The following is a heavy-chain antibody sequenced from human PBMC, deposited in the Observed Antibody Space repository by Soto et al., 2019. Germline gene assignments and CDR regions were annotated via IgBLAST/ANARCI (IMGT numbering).Heavy chain of an antibody. V-gene: IGHV3-21*01. J-gene: IGHJ6*04. CDR2: ISSSSSYI. D-gene: IGHD3-3*01. CDR3: GRDRRTRITIFGAYGMDV. Sequence: PGGSLRLSCAASGFTFSSYSMNWVRQAPGKWLEWVSSISSSSSYIYYADSVKGRFTISRDNAKNSLYLQMNSLRAEDTAVYYCGRDRRTRITIFGAYGMDVWGEGXTVTVYS. CDR1: GFTFSSYS.